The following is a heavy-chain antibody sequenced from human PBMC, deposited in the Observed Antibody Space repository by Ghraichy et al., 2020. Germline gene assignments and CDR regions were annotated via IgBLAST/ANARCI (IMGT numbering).Heavy chain of an antibody. D-gene: IGHD3-9*01. CDR1: GGSISSGDYY. Sequence: SETLSLTCTVSGGSISSGDYYWSWIRQPPGKGLEWIGYIYYTGSTYYNPSLKSRVTISVDTSKNQFSLKLSSVTAADTAVYYCARVNYNILTGYPNYFDYWGQGTLVTVSS. CDR2: IYYTGST. CDR3: ARVNYNILTGYPNYFDY. J-gene: IGHJ4*02. V-gene: IGHV4-30-4*01.